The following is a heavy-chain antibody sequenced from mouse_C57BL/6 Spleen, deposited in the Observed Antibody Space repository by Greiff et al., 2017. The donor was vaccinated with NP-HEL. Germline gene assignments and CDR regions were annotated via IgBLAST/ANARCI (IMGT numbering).Heavy chain of an antibody. CDR2: IYPSDSET. CDR1: GYTFTSYW. D-gene: IGHD4-1*01. CDR3: ARKLGRYFDV. Sequence: QVQLQQSGAELVRPGSSVKLSCKASGYTFTSYWMDWVKQRPGQGLEWIGNIYPSDSETHYNQKFMDKATLTVDKSSSTAYMQLSSLTSEDSAVYYCARKLGRYFDVWGTGTTVTVSS. J-gene: IGHJ1*03. V-gene: IGHV1-61*01.